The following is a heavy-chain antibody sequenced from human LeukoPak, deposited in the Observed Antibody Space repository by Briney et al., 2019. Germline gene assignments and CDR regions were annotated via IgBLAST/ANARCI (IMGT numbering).Heavy chain of an antibody. CDR2: INPSGGST. CDR1: GYTFTYYY. D-gene: IGHD6-19*01. V-gene: IGHV1-46*01. J-gene: IGHJ5*02. Sequence: GASVKVSCKASGYTFTYYYMHWVRQAPGQGLEWMGIINPSGGSTSYAQKFQGRVTLTRDTSTSTVYMELSSLRSEDTAVYYCARERGVAVAGEGVDPWGQGTLVTVSS. CDR3: ARERGVAVAGEGVDP.